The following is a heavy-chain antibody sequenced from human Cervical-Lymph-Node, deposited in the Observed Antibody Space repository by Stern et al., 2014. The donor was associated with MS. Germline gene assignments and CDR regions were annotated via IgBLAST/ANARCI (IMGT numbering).Heavy chain of an antibody. CDR2: INTSNGNT. CDR3: ARDRLMAYYSDSSGSYFSGNYFDF. V-gene: IGHV1-18*04. J-gene: IGHJ4*02. Sequence: QVQLVESGAEVKKPGASVKVSCKASGYTFTQNAISWVRQAPGQGLEWLGWINTSNGNTKYEQNFEGRLTMTTDTSSGTAYMELRSLRSDDTAVYFCARDRLMAYYSDSSGSYFSGNYFDFWGQGTQVTVSS. CDR1: GYTFTQNA. D-gene: IGHD3-22*01.